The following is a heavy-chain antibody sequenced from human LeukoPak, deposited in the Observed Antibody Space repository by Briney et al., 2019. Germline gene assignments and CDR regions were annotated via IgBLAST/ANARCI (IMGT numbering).Heavy chain of an antibody. CDR3: ARRDVVVPAAILGAFDI. CDR2: ISSSGSTI. D-gene: IGHD2-2*01. V-gene: IGHV3-11*01. J-gene: IGHJ3*02. Sequence: GGSLRLSCAASGFTFSDYYMSWIRQAPGKGLEWVSYISSSGSTIYYADSVKGRFTISRDNAKNSLYLQMNSLRAEDTAVCYCARRDVVVPAAILGAFDIWGQGTMVTVSS. CDR1: GFTFSDYY.